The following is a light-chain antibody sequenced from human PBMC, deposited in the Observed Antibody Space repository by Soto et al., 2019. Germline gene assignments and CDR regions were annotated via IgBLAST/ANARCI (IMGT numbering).Light chain of an antibody. V-gene: IGKV3-20*01. CDR1: QSVSSSY. CDR2: GAS. CDR3: QQYGSSPIWV. J-gene: IGKJ1*01. Sequence: EIVVTQSPGTLSLSPGERATLSCRASQSVSSSYLAWYQQKPGQAPRLLIYGASSRATGIPDRFSGSGSGTDFTLTISRLEPEDFAVDYCQQYGSSPIWVFGQGTKV.